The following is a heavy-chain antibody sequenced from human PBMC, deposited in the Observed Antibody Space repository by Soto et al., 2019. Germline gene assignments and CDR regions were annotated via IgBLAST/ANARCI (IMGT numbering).Heavy chain of an antibody. V-gene: IGHV4-61*03. CDR3: ASNPLRLPFDS. CDR1: GGSVSSGGYS. Sequence: QVQLQESGPGLVKPSETLSLTCTVSGGSVSSGGYSWSCIRQPPGKGLEWIGYIFYSGNTNYNPSLKSRVTISVDMSKNHFSLKLSSVTAADTAVYFCASNPLRLPFDSWGQGTLVTVSS. CDR2: IFYSGNT. J-gene: IGHJ4*02.